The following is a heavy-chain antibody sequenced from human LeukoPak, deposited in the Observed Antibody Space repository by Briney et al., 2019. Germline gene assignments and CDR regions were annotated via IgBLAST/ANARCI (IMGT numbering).Heavy chain of an antibody. V-gene: IGHV3-23*01. Sequence: PGGSLRLSCAASGFTFSTYAMTWVRQAPGKGLEWVSTISGSGGGTYYADSVRGRFTISRDNSKNTLYLQLNSLRAEDTAVYYCVKDRSVSSSSWYYFEYWGQGTLVTVSS. CDR1: GFTFSTYA. CDR2: ISGSGGGT. D-gene: IGHD6-13*01. CDR3: VKDRSVSSSSWYYFEY. J-gene: IGHJ4*02.